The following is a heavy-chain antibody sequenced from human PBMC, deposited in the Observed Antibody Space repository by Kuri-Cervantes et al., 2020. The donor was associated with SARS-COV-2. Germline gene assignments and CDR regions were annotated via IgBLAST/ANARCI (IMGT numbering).Heavy chain of an antibody. CDR3: ASRNDMITFGGVIVMGFDY. Sequence: SETLSLTCTVSGGPISSSSSYWGWIRQPPGKGLEWLGSIYYSGSTYYNPSLKSRVTISVDTSKHQFSLKLSSVTAADTAVYYCASRNDMITFGGVIVMGFDYWGQGILVTVSS. J-gene: IGHJ4*02. V-gene: IGHV4-39*01. D-gene: IGHD3-16*02. CDR1: GGPISSSSSY. CDR2: IYYSGST.